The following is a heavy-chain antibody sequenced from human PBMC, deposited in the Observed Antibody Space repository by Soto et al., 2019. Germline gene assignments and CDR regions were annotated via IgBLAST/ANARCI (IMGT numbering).Heavy chain of an antibody. CDR2: ISGSGVST. CDR1: GFTFSSYA. J-gene: IGHJ4*02. Sequence: SLRLSCAASGFTFSSYAMSWVRQAPGKGLEWVSAISGSGVSTYYADSVKGRFTISRDNSKNTLYLQMNSLRAEDTAVYYCAKSPGMYYYDSSGYYHYDYWGQGTLVIVS. V-gene: IGHV3-23*01. CDR3: AKSPGMYYYDSSGYYHYDY. D-gene: IGHD3-22*01.